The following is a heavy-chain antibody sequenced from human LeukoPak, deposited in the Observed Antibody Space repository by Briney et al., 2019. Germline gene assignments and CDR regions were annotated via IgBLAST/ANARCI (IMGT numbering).Heavy chain of an antibody. V-gene: IGHV3-20*04. D-gene: IGHD3-10*01. CDR3: ARAPSVWYFDL. CDR1: GFTFDDYG. Sequence: SGGSLRLSGAASGFTFDDYGMSWVRQAPGKGLEWVSGINWNGGSTVYADSVKGRFTISRDNAKNSLYLQMNSLRAEDTALYYCARAPSVWYFDLWGRGTLVTVSS. CDR2: INWNGGST. J-gene: IGHJ2*01.